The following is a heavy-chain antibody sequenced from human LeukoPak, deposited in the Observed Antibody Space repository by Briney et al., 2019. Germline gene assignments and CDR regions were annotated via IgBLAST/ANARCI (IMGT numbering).Heavy chain of an antibody. D-gene: IGHD3-10*01. CDR2: IKRDGNEK. CDR3: AKEGAYPIITYDS. CDR1: GFTFRSYW. Sequence: GGSLRLSCAASGFTFRSYWMNWVRQAPGKGLEWVANIKRDGNEKNYVDSVRGRFSISRDNAKNSLYLQTDSLRAEDTAVYYCAKEGAYPIITYDSWGQGALVTVSS. V-gene: IGHV3-7*01. J-gene: IGHJ5*01.